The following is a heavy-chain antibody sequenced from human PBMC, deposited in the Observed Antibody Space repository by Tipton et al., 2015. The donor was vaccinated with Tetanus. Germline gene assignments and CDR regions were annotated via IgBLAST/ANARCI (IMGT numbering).Heavy chain of an antibody. Sequence: LRLSCTVSGASISSSRRFDCGWIRQPPGKGLEWIGTISYSGSTSYSPSLKSRVTMSVDTSRNQFSLNLTSVTAADTAVYYCVRGRGLGAYSFGFEHWGQGALVTVSS. CDR2: ISYSGST. D-gene: IGHD5-12*01. V-gene: IGHV4-39*07. J-gene: IGHJ4*02. CDR3: VRGRGLGAYSFGFEH. CDR1: GASISSSRRFD.